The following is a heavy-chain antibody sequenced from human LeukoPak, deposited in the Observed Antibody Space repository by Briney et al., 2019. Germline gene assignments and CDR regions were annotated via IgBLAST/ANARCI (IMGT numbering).Heavy chain of an antibody. V-gene: IGHV1-69*06. CDR2: IIPIFGTA. Sequence: ASVRVSCKASGDTFTSYYMYWVRQAPGQGLEWMGGIIPIFGTANYAQKFQGRVTITADKSTSTAYMELSSLRSEDTAVYYCARDGGPLGGQYYYMDVWGKGTTVTVSS. J-gene: IGHJ6*03. CDR3: ARDGGPLGGQYYYMDV. D-gene: IGHD3-16*01. CDR1: GDTFTSYY.